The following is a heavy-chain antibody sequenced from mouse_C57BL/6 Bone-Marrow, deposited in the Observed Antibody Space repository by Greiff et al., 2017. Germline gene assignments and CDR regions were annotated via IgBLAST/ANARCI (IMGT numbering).Heavy chain of an antibody. CDR2: INPSTGGT. CDR1: GYSFTGYY. CDR3: ARSRGVTTGYFDV. V-gene: IGHV1-42*01. J-gene: IGHJ1*03. D-gene: IGHD2-2*01. Sequence: EVQLQQSGPELVKPGASVKISCKASGYSFTGYYMNWVKQSPGKSLEWIGEINPSTGGTTYNQKFKAKATLTVDKSSSTAYMQLKSLTSEDSAVYYGARSRGVTTGYFDVWGTGTTVTVSS.